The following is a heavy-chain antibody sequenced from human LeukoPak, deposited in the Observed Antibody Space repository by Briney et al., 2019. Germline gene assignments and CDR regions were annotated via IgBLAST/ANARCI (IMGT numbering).Heavy chain of an antibody. CDR3: ARDVGSSIGY. V-gene: IGHV3-30*03. D-gene: IGHD6-6*01. CDR1: GFTFSSYG. CDR2: ISYDGSNK. J-gene: IGHJ4*02. Sequence: PGGSLRLSCAASGFTFSSYGIHWVRQAPGKGLEWVAVISYDGSNKYYADSVKGRFTISRDNSKNTLHLQMNSLRAEDTAVYYCARDVGSSIGYWGQGTLVTVSS.